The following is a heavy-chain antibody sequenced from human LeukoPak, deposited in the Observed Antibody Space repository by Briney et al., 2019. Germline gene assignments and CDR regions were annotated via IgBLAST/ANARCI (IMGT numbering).Heavy chain of an antibody. V-gene: IGHV4-31*03. Sequence: SQTLSLTCTVSGGSIYSGGYYWSWIRQHPGKGLEWIGYIYYGGSTNYNPSLKSRVTISVDTSKNQFSLKLSSVTAADTAVYYCARVAHVDFTMIVVATSLRAFDVWGQGTMVTVSS. D-gene: IGHD3-22*01. CDR1: GGSIYSGGYY. J-gene: IGHJ3*01. CDR2: IYYGGST. CDR3: ARVAHVDFTMIVVATSLRAFDV.